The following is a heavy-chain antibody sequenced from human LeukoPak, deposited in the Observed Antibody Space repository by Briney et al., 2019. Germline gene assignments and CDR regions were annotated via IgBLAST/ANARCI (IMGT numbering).Heavy chain of an antibody. J-gene: IGHJ4*02. CDR1: GFTFSSYW. Sequence: GGSLRLSCVASGFTFSSYWMHWVRQVPGKGPVWVSRINSDGRSISYADSVRGRFTISRDNSKNTLYLQMNSLRAEDTAVYYCAKSASRYYFDYWGQGTLVSVSP. CDR3: AKSASRYYFDY. CDR2: INSDGRSI. V-gene: IGHV3-74*01.